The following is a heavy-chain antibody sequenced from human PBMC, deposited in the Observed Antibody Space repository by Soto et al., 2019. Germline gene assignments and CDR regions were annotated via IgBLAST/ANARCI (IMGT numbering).Heavy chain of an antibody. CDR1: GGTFSTYT. CDR2: ILPMLDIT. CDR3: TLGSWSAETFDI. V-gene: IGHV1-69*02. J-gene: IGHJ3*02. Sequence: QVQLVQSGAEVKKPGSSVKVSCKASGGTFSTYTIIWVRQAPGHGLEWMGRILPMLDITNRAQRFQGRVTITADKSTSTAYLELSSLRSEDTAVYYCTLGSWSAETFDIWGRGTMVTVSS. D-gene: IGHD6-13*01.